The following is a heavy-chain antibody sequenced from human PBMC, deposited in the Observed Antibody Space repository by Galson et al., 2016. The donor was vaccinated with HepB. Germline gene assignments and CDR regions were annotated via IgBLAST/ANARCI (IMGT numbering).Heavy chain of an antibody. D-gene: IGHD3-22*01. V-gene: IGHV3-30*03. CDR1: GLTFSSYG. J-gene: IGHJ4*02. CDR2: LSYGGINQ. CDR3: VAEYHDRAGYHGFQY. Sequence: SLRLSCAASGLTFSSYGMHWVRQAPGKGLEWMASLSYGGINQYYADSAKGRFTISRDISKNTLYLQINTLSAEDTAIYYCVAEYHDRAGYHGFQYWGQGTLVTVPS.